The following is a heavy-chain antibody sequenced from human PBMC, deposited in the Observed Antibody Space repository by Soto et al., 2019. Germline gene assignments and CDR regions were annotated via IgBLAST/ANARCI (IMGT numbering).Heavy chain of an antibody. D-gene: IGHD3-10*01. Sequence: PGGSLRLSCVGSGFSFSSYWVHWVRQPPGKGLEWVSRIYAGGSSISYADSVKGRFIIFRDNAKNTLYLQMDGLGVDDTAVYYCARAGSYRFDYWGLGTLVTVS. V-gene: IGHV3-74*01. CDR1: GFSFSSYW. J-gene: IGHJ4*02. CDR2: IYAGGSSI. CDR3: ARAGSYRFDY.